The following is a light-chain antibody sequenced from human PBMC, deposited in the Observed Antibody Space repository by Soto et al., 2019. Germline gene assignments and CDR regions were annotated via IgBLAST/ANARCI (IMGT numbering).Light chain of an antibody. CDR3: CSYAGSSTVV. V-gene: IGLV2-23*01. CDR2: EGS. CDR1: SSDVGSYNL. Sequence: QSALTQPASVSGSPGQSITISCTGTSSDVGSYNLVSWYQQHPGEAPKLIIYEGSKRPSGVSNRFSGSKSGNTASLTISGLQAEDEADYYCCSYAGSSTVVFGGGTKLTVL. J-gene: IGLJ2*01.